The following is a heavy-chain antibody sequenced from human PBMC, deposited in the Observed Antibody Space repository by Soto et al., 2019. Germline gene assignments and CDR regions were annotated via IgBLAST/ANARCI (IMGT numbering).Heavy chain of an antibody. CDR2: ISAYNGNT. CDR1: GYTFTSYG. V-gene: IGHV1-18*01. CDR3: ARELAAAADYGMDV. Sequence: ASVKVSCKASGYTFTSYGISWVRQAPGQGLEWMGWISAYNGNTNYAQKLQGRVTMTTDTSTSTAYMELRSLRSDDTAVYYCARELAAAADYGMDVWGQGTTVTVSS. D-gene: IGHD6-13*01. J-gene: IGHJ6*02.